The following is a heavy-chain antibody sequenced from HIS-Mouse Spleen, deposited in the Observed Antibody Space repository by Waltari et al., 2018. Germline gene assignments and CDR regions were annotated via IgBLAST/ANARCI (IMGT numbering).Heavy chain of an antibody. D-gene: IGHD6-19*01. V-gene: IGHV3-30*18. CDR3: AKASSGWLDY. CDR2: ISYDGSNK. CDR1: GFTFRSSA. Sequence: QVQLVESGRGVVQPGRSLRLSCAASGFTFRSSALPWVRKVPGKGLEWVAVISYDGSNKYYADSVKGRFTISRDNSKNTLYLQMNSLRAEDTAVYYCAKASSGWLDYWGQGTLVTVSS. J-gene: IGHJ4*02.